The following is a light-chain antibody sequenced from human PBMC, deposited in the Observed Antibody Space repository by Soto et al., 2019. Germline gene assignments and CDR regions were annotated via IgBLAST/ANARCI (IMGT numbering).Light chain of an antibody. V-gene: IGKV1-13*02. J-gene: IGKJ5*01. CDR2: DVS. CDR1: QGISSA. CDR3: QPFYSYPIT. Sequence: AIQLTQSPSSLSASVGDRVTITCRASQGISSALAWYQQKPGKAPKLLIYDVSSLESGVPSRFNGNGTGKNFPPPIHSLQPEEFATFYLQPFYSYPITFGQGTRLEIK.